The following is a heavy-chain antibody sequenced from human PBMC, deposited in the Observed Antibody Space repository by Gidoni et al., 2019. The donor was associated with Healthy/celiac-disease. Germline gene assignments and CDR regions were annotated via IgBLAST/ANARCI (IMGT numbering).Heavy chain of an antibody. D-gene: IGHD2-2*01. V-gene: IGHV3-7*01. CDR2: RKQDGSEK. CDR1: GFTFSSYW. Sequence: EVQLVESGGGLVLPGGSLRLSCAASGFTFSSYWMSWVRQAPGKGLEGVANRKQDGSEKYYVDSVKGRCTISRDNAKNSLYLQMNSLRAEDTAVYYCARDANCSSTSCYYYGMDVWGQGTTVTVSS. J-gene: IGHJ6*02. CDR3: ARDANCSSTSCYYYGMDV.